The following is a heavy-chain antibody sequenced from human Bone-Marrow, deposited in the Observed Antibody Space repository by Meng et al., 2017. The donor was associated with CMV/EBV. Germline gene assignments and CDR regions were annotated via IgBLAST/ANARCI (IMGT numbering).Heavy chain of an antibody. V-gene: IGHV4-59*11. CDR2: IHYTGRA. CDR1: GVSISTHY. CDR3: AERGGGY. J-gene: IGHJ4*02. D-gene: IGHD1-1*01. Sequence: QGQRQQSGPGLVKPSETLSLTCRVSGVSISTHYWSWIRQTPGKGLEWIASIHYTGRADYSPSLKSRVTVSVDTSDSQLSLKLSSVTTADTAMYYCAERGGGYWGQGILVTVSS.